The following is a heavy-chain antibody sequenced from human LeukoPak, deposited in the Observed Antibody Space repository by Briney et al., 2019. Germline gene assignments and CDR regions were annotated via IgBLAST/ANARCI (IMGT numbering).Heavy chain of an antibody. J-gene: IGHJ4*02. Sequence: SSETLSLTCTVSGGSISSRSYYWGWIRQPPGKGLEGIGSIYYSGSTYYNPSLKTRVTISVDTSKNQFSLKLSSVTAADTAVYYCARQRRYCSSTSCYAFDYWGQGTLVTVSS. CDR1: GGSISSRSYY. CDR3: ARQRRYCSSTSCYAFDY. V-gene: IGHV4-39*01. CDR2: IYYSGST. D-gene: IGHD2-2*01.